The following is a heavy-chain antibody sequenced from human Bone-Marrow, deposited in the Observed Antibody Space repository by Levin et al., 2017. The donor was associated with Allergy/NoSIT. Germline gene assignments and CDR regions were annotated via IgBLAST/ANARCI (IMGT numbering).Heavy chain of an antibody. V-gene: IGHV4-30-2*01. D-gene: IGHD3-22*01. Sequence: LRLSCAVSRGSFSSGGYSWSWIRQPPGKGLEWIGYMYHTGSPYNNPSLKSRVTISVDRSRNQLSLKLSTVTAADTAVYYCARTTYYYDSRGYPRGYFDNWGQGILVTVSS. CDR2: MYHTGSP. CDR3: ARTTYYYDSRGYPRGYFDN. CDR1: RGSFSSGGYS. J-gene: IGHJ4*02.